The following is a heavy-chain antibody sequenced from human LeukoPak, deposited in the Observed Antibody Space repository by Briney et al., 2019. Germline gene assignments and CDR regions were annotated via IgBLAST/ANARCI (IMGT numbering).Heavy chain of an antibody. J-gene: IGHJ4*02. CDR3: ARARGQLLSSFDY. Sequence: GGSLRLSCAASGFTFSSYSMNWVRQAPGKGLEWVSSISSSSSYIYYADSVKGRFTISRDNAKNSLYLQMNSLRAEDTAVYYCARARGQLLSSFDYWGQGTLVTVSS. D-gene: IGHD2-2*01. CDR1: GFTFSSYS. CDR2: ISSSSSYI. V-gene: IGHV3-21*01.